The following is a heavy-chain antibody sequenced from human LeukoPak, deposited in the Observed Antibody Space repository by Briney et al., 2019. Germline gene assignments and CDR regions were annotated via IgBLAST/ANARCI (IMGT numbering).Heavy chain of an antibody. CDR3: ARAPGYYYDSSGYYGMDV. V-gene: IGHV3-48*01. CDR2: ISSSSSTI. Sequence: GGSLRLSCAASGFTFSSYSMTWVRQAPGKGLEWVSYISSSSSTIYYADSVKGQFTISRDNAKNSLYLQMNSLRAEDTAVYYCARAPGYYYDSSGYYGMDVWGQGTTVTVSS. D-gene: IGHD3-22*01. CDR1: GFTFSSYS. J-gene: IGHJ6*02.